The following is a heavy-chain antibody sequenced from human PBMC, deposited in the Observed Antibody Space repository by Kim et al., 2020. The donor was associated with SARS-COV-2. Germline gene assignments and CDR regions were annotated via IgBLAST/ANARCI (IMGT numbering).Heavy chain of an antibody. Sequence: GGSLRLSCAASGFTFSSYGMHWVRQAPGKGLEWVAVISYDGSNKYYADSVKGRFTISRDNSKNTLYLQMNSLRAEDTAVYYCAKESPAYGSGSDPPLYGMDVWGQGTTVTVSS. CDR2: ISYDGSNK. V-gene: IGHV3-30*18. CDR1: GFTFSSYG. J-gene: IGHJ6*02. D-gene: IGHD3-10*01. CDR3: AKESPAYGSGSDPPLYGMDV.